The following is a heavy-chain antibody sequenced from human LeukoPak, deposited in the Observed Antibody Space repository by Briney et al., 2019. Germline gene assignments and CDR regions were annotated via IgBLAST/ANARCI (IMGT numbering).Heavy chain of an antibody. CDR1: GFTFRTYA. CDR2: ISGSGDTT. CDR3: AKDPGDSSTFWNWFDS. V-gene: IGHV3-23*01. Sequence: GGSLRLSCAASGFTFRTYAMSWVRQAPTKGLEWVSGISGSGDTTYVDSVKGRFTISRDNSKNTLYLHMGSLRAEDTAIYYGAKDPGDSSTFWNWFDSWGQGTLVAVSS. J-gene: IGHJ5*01. D-gene: IGHD6-13*01.